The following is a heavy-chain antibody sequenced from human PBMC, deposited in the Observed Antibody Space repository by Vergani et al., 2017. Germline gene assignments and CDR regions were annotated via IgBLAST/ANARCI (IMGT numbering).Heavy chain of an antibody. CDR3: ARVAPMVRGVISGYYYYYMDV. V-gene: IGHV1-69*11. D-gene: IGHD3-10*01. Sequence: QVQLVQSGAEVKKPGSSVKVSCKASGGTFSSYAISWVRQAPGQGLEWMGRIIPILGTANYAQKFQGRVTITADESTSTAYMELSSLRSEDTAVYYCARVAPMVRGVISGYYYYYMDVWGKGTTVTVSS. CDR2: IIPILGTA. CDR1: GGTFSSYA. J-gene: IGHJ6*03.